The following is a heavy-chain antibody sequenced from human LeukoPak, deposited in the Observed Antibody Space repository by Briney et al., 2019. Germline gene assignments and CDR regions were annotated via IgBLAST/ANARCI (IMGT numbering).Heavy chain of an antibody. CDR2: ISSSGSTI. CDR1: GFTFSDYY. D-gene: IGHD6-13*01. CDR3: ASVGQQQLVRVGAFDI. Sequence: GGSLRLSCAASGFTFSDYYMSWIRQAPGKGLEWVSYISSSGSTIYYADSVKGRFTISRDNAKNSLYLQMNSLRAEDTAVYYCASVGQQQLVRVGAFDIWGQGTMVTVSS. J-gene: IGHJ3*02. V-gene: IGHV3-11*04.